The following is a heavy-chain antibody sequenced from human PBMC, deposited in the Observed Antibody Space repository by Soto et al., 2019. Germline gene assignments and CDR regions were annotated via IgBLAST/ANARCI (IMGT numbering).Heavy chain of an antibody. Sequence: GGSLRLSCAASGFTFDDYAMHWVRQAPGKGLEWVSGISWNSGSIGYADSVKGRFTISRDNAKNSLYLQMNSLRAEDTALYYCAKDIAQSGPAAAGIFDYWGRGTLVTVSS. V-gene: IGHV3-9*01. J-gene: IGHJ4*02. D-gene: IGHD6-13*01. CDR1: GFTFDDYA. CDR2: ISWNSGSI. CDR3: AKDIAQSGPAAAGIFDY.